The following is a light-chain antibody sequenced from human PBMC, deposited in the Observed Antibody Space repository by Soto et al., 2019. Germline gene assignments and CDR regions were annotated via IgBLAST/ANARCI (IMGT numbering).Light chain of an antibody. CDR3: QSYDSTLGGYV. V-gene: IGLV1-40*01. CDR2: AND. Sequence: QSVLTQPPSVSGAPGQRVTISCTGGSSNIGAAYDVLWYRQLPGTAPKLLIYANDNRPSGVPDRFSGSKSGTSASLAITGLQTEDEADYYCQSYDSTLGGYVFGTGTKVTVL. CDR1: SSNIGAAYD. J-gene: IGLJ1*01.